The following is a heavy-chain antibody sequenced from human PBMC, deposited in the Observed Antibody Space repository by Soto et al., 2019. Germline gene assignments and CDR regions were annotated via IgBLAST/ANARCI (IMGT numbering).Heavy chain of an antibody. D-gene: IGHD3-9*01. Sequence: PGGSLRLSCAASGFTFSSYGMSWVRQAPGEGLEWVSAVSRSGDNTYHADSVKGLLTISRDNSKNTLYLQMNSPRAEDTTLYYSAKGFRHYDISLGYPTFVSWCQGPLLTVSS. V-gene: IGHV3-23*01. CDR2: VSRSGDNT. J-gene: IGHJ4*02. CDR1: GFTFSSYG. CDR3: AKGFRHYDISLGYPTFVS.